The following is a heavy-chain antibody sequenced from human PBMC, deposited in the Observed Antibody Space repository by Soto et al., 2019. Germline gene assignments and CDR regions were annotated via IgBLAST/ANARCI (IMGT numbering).Heavy chain of an antibody. D-gene: IGHD3-22*01. CDR3: ARGPTDYYDISVNYFLDQ. V-gene: IGHV1-18*01. CDR1: GYTFTTYG. J-gene: IGHJ4*02. Sequence: QVQLVQSGAEVKKPGASMKVSCKDSGYTFTTYGMSWVRPAPGQGLDWMGWISTYNCNTKYAESLHGRVSMTTDTTTSTAYMELKSLTSDDTAVYYCARGPTDYYDISVNYFLDQWGQGSLVSVSS. CDR2: ISTYNCNT.